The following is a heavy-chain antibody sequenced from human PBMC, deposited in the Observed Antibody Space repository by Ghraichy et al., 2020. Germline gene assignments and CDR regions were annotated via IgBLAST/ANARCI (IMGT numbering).Heavy chain of an antibody. D-gene: IGHD1-26*01. Sequence: GGSLRLSCAASGFTFDDYAMHWVRQAPGKGLEWVSGISWNSGSIGYADSVKGRFTISRDNAKNSLYLQMNSLRAEDTALYYCAKGKWELRPRPGKGDYAFDIWGQGTMVTVSS. CDR1: GFTFDDYA. J-gene: IGHJ3*02. CDR2: ISWNSGSI. CDR3: AKGKWELRPRPGKGDYAFDI. V-gene: IGHV3-9*01.